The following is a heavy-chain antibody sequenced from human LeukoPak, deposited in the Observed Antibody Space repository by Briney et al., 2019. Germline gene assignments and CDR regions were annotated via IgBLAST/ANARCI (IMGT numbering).Heavy chain of an antibody. D-gene: IGHD2-2*01. Sequence: PGGSLRLSCAASGFTFSSYAMSWVRQAPGKGLEWVSAISGSGGSTYYADSVKGRFTISGDNSKNTLYLQMNSLRAEDTAVYYCAKDQVPAAIWDWFDPWGQGTLVTVSS. CDR3: AKDQVPAAIWDWFDP. CDR2: ISGSGGST. CDR1: GFTFSSYA. J-gene: IGHJ5*02. V-gene: IGHV3-23*01.